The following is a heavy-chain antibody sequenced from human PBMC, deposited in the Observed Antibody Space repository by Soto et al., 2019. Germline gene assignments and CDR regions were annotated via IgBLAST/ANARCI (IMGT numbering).Heavy chain of an antibody. V-gene: IGHV4-31*03. D-gene: IGHD5-12*01. J-gene: IGHJ4*02. CDR3: ARRGTYYFDY. Sequence: QVQLRESGPGLVEPSQTLSLTCTASGDPINTFTYFCSCIRQHPQKGPEWIGYVHSTGNTYDNPSLESRVTISIDTSENKFSLDLDSLTAADTAVYYCARRGTYYFDYWGQGIRVTVSS. CDR1: GDPINTFTYF. CDR2: VHSTGNT.